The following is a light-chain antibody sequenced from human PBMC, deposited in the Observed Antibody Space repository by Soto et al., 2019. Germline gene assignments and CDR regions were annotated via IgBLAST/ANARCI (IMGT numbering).Light chain of an antibody. CDR1: QSVSRS. CDR3: QQRSNS. J-gene: IGKJ4*01. V-gene: IGKV3-11*01. Sequence: EIVLTQSPATLSLSPGDRATLSCRASQSVSRSLTWYQQKPGQAPRLLIYDASTRATGIPPRFSGSGSGTDFTLTISSLEPEDFAVYYCQQRSNSFGGGTRWIS. CDR2: DAS.